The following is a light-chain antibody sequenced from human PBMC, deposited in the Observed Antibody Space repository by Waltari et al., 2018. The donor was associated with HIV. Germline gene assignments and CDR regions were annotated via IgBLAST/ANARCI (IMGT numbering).Light chain of an antibody. CDR1: QNVISN. Sequence: EILQTQSPASSSVFPGDRVTLPCRGSQNVISNLAWYEQKPVQAPRLLIYCASTSATGIPARFIGSRSETEFTLTISSLQSEDFGVYYCQQYYDWPPYTIGQGTKLEI. J-gene: IGKJ2*01. V-gene: IGKV3-15*01. CDR2: CAS. CDR3: QQYYDWPPYT.